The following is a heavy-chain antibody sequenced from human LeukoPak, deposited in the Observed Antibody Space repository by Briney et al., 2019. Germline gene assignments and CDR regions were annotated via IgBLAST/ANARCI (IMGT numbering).Heavy chain of an antibody. CDR2: MNPNSGNT. V-gene: IGHV1-8*01. D-gene: IGHD3-10*01. J-gene: IGHJ6*02. CDR1: GYTFTSYD. Sequence: GASVKVSCKASGYTFTSYDINWVRQATGQGLEWMGWMNPNSGNTGYAQKFQGRVTMTRNTSISTAYMELSSLRSEDTVVYYCARGRGGITMVRGISYGMDVWGQGTTVTVSS. CDR3: ARGRGGITMVRGISYGMDV.